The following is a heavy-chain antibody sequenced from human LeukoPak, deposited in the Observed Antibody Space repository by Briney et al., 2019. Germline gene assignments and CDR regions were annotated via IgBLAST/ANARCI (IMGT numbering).Heavy chain of an antibody. CDR1: GFTFSSYA. Sequence: PGGSLRLSCAASGFTFSSYAMHWVRQAPGKGLEYVSAISSNGGSTYYANSVKGRFTISKDNSKNTLYLQMGSLRAEDMAVYYCARVSGGGDPWGQGTMVTVSS. CDR2: ISSNGGST. CDR3: ARVSGGGDP. V-gene: IGHV3-64*01. D-gene: IGHD2-21*01. J-gene: IGHJ3*01.